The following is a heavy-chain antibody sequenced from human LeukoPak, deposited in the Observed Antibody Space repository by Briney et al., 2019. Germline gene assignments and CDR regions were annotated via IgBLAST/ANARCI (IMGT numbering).Heavy chain of an antibody. CDR2: ICPGDSET. Sequence: GESLKISCKGSGYRFNSYWIGWVRQMPGKGPEWMGIICPGDSETRYAPSFQGQVTISADKSISTAFLQWSSLKASDTAMYYCARLYCSYTTCNGANYFDYWGQGTLVTVSS. CDR3: ARLYCSYTTCNGANYFDY. J-gene: IGHJ4*02. V-gene: IGHV5-51*01. CDR1: GYRFNSYW. D-gene: IGHD2-2*01.